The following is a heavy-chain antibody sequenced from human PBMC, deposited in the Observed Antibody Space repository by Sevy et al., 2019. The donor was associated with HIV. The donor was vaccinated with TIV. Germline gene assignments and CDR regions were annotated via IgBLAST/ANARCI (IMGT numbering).Heavy chain of an antibody. Sequence: GGSLRLSCAASGFTFSGSGMHWVRQAPGKGLEWVAFIRSDGSDKWYRDSVKGQFTISRDNSKSTLFLQMNSLRSEDTALYYCAQDYCVSSGCYLYWFDPWGQGTLVTVSS. J-gene: IGHJ5*02. CDR2: IRSDGSDK. V-gene: IGHV3-30*02. CDR1: GFTFSGSG. CDR3: AQDYCVSSGCYLYWFDP. D-gene: IGHD3-22*01.